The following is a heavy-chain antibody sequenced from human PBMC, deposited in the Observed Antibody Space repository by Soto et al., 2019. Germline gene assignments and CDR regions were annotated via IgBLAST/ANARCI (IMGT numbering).Heavy chain of an antibody. D-gene: IGHD5-18*01. Sequence: QVQLQESGPGLVKPSQTLSLTCTVSGGSISSGDYYWSWLRQPPGKGLEWIGYIYHSGSTYYNPSLKSRVTISGDTSTHQFSLEVSSVTAADTAVYYCARLPRGGAYSYGFDYWGQGTLVTVSS. J-gene: IGHJ4*02. V-gene: IGHV4-30-4*01. CDR3: ARLPRGGAYSYGFDY. CDR1: GGSISSGDYY. CDR2: IYHSGST.